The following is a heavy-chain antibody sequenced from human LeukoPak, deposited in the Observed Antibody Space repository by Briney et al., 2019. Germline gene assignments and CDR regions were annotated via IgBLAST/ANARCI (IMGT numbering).Heavy chain of an antibody. J-gene: IGHJ4*02. D-gene: IGHD1-26*01. Sequence: SESLSLTCSVSAGSISSYDWSWIRQPPWKGLEWIGYIYHSGTTNYNPSLKSRVTISVDTSKSQFSLKLSSVTAADTAIYYCARNIVGPRQVDYWGQGTLVTVSS. CDR1: AGSISSYD. V-gene: IGHV4-59*01. CDR3: ARNIVGPRQVDY. CDR2: IYHSGTT.